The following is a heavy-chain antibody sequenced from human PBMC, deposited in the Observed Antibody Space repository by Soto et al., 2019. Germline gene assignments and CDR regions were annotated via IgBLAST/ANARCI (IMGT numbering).Heavy chain of an antibody. CDR2: INPSGGST. D-gene: IGHD1-26*01. CDR3: ARWEEHRYDAFDI. V-gene: IGHV1-46*03. Sequence: GASVKVSCKASGYTFTSNYMHWVRQAPGQGLEWMGIINPSGGSTSYAQKFQGRVTMTRDTSTSTVYMELSSLRSEDTAVYYCARWEEHRYDAFDIWGQGTMVTVSS. CDR1: GYTFTSNY. J-gene: IGHJ3*02.